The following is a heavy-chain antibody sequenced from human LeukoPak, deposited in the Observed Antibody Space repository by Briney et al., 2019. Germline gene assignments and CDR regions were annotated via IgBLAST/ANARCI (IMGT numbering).Heavy chain of an antibody. CDR1: GGSISSSIYY. J-gene: IGHJ3*02. CDR2: IYYSGST. CDR3: ARIIFGVGYDAFDI. V-gene: IGHV4-39*07. Sequence: SETLSLTCTVSGGSISSSIYYWGWIRQPPGKGLEWIGSIYYSGSTYYNPSLKSRVTISVDTSKNQFSLKLSSVTAADTAVYYCARIIFGVGYDAFDIWGQGTMVTVSS. D-gene: IGHD3-3*01.